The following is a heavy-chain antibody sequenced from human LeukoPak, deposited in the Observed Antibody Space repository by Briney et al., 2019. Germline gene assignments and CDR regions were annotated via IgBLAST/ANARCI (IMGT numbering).Heavy chain of an antibody. Sequence: GGSLRLSCGGSGFICSSYGIHWVRQAPGKGLEWVAVISFDGADKYYADSVKGRFTISRDNSKSTVYLQMNSLRAEDTAVYYCAKDFDNAYYYYYGMDVWGQGTTVTVSS. D-gene: IGHD1-14*01. CDR2: ISFDGADK. CDR1: GFICSSYG. V-gene: IGHV3-30*18. CDR3: AKDFDNAYYYYYGMDV. J-gene: IGHJ6*02.